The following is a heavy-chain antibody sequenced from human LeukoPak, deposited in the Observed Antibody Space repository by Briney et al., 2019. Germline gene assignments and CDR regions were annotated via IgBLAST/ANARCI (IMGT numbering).Heavy chain of an antibody. V-gene: IGHV6-1*01. J-gene: IGHJ4*02. CDR1: GDSVSSSSAA. CDR3: AREGSEGYLFDY. Sequence: SQTLSLTCAISGDSVSSSSAAWSWIRQSPSRGLEWLGRTYYRYKWYNDYAVSVKSRITINPDTSKNQFSLQLNSMTPEDTAVYYCAREGSEGYLFDYWGQGTLVTVSS. CDR2: TYYRYKWYN. D-gene: IGHD1-1*01.